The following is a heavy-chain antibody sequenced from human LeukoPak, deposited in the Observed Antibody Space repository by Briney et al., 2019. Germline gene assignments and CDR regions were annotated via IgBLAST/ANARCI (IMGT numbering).Heavy chain of an antibody. Sequence: PGGSLRLSCAASGFNFSSQWMSWVRQAPGKGLEWVANVNQGGTQKYYVDSVKGRFTISRDNAENSLYLQMNSLRAEDTAVYYCAREHYFYYMDGWGEGTTVTVSS. J-gene: IGHJ6*03. V-gene: IGHV3-7*01. CDR3: AREHYFYYMDG. CDR2: VNQGGTQK. CDR1: GFNFSSQW.